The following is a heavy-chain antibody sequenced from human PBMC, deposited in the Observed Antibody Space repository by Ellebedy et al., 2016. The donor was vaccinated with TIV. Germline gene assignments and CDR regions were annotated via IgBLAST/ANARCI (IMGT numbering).Heavy chain of an antibody. Sequence: SETLSLXXAVYGGSFSGYYWSWIRQPPGKGLEWIGEINHSGSTYYNPSLKSRVTISVDRSKNQFSLKLSSVTAADTAVYYCARTTVTTGDWYFDLWGRGTLVTVSS. CDR3: ARTTVTTGDWYFDL. CDR1: GGSFSGYY. D-gene: IGHD4-17*01. V-gene: IGHV4-34*01. J-gene: IGHJ2*01. CDR2: INHSGST.